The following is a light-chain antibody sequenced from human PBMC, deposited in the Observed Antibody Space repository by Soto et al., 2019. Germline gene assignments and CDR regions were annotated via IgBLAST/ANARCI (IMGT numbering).Light chain of an antibody. V-gene: IGLV2-11*01. CDR3: CLSSGSLTWL. CDR2: EVN. CDR1: GSDVGDSSH. J-gene: IGLJ3*02. Sequence: QSALTQPRSVSGSPGQSVTICCTATGSDVGDSSHVSWYQLHPGKAPKLMIYEVNNRPSGVPDRFSGSKSGSTASLTISGLQAEAEAEYYSCLSSGSLTWLFGGGTKLTVL.